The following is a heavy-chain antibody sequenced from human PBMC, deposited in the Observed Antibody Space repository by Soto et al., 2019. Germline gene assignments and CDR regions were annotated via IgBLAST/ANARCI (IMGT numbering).Heavy chain of an antibody. J-gene: IGHJ5*02. D-gene: IGHD3-3*01. Sequence: QVQLVQSGAEVKKPGASVKVSCKASGYTFTSYGISWVRQAPGQGLEWMGWISAYNGNTNYAQKLQGRVTMTTDTSASTAYMELRSLRSDDTAVYSCARYGSHPLTIFGVVIDNRFDPWGQGTLVTVFS. CDR3: ARYGSHPLTIFGVVIDNRFDP. V-gene: IGHV1-18*01. CDR2: ISAYNGNT. CDR1: GYTFTSYG.